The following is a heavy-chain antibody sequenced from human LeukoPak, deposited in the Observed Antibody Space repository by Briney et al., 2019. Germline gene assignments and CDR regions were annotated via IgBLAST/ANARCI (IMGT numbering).Heavy chain of an antibody. CDR2: INPNSGGT. D-gene: IGHD3-22*01. V-gene: IGHV1-2*06. CDR1: GYTFTGYY. J-gene: IGHJ4*02. Sequence: ASVKVSCKASGYTFTGYYMHWVRQAPGQGLEWMGRINPNSGGTNYAQKFQGRVTMTRDTSISTAYMELSRLRSDDTAVYYCARWGNYYDSSGKPTDYWGQGTLVTVSS. CDR3: ARWGNYYDSSGKPTDY.